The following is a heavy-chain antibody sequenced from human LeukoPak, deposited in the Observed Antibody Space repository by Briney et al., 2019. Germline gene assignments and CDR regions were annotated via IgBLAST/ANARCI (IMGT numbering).Heavy chain of an antibody. D-gene: IGHD5-18*01. V-gene: IGHV4-38-2*02. CDR1: GYSISSGYY. CDR2: IYHSGGT. Sequence: PSETLSLTCTVSGYSISSGYYWGWIRQPPGKGLEWIGSIYHSGGTYYNPSLKSRVTISVDTSKNQFSLKLSSVTAADTAVYYCARQYSYGYGTGPYYFDYWGQGTLVTVSS. CDR3: ARQYSYGYGTGPYYFDY. J-gene: IGHJ4*02.